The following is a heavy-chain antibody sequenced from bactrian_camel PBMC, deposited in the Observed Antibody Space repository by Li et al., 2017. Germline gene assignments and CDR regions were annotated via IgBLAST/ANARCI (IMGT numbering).Heavy chain of an antibody. CDR3: AADPSRELWVGYPPYKY. Sequence: HVQLVESGGGLVQPGGSLRLSCAASGFIFSSYYMSWVRQAPGKGLEWVSSLYTGGGSTDYADSVKGRFTISRDNAKNTLYLQMNSLKPEDTAVYYCAADPSRELWVGYPPYKYWGQGTQVTVS. CDR2: LYTGGGST. V-gene: IGHV3-2*01. D-gene: IGHD5*01. CDR1: GFIFSSYY. J-gene: IGHJ4*01.